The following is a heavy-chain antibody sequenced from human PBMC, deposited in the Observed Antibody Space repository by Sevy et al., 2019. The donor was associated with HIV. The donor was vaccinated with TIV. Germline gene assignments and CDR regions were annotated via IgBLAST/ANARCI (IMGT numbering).Heavy chain of an antibody. CDR3: SRDEYYDFWSGYYPSLLYYGMDV. CDR2: IYTSGST. V-gene: IGHV4-61*02. Sequence: SETLSLTCTVSGGSISSGSYYWSWIRQPAGKGLEWIGRIYTSGSTNYNPSLKSRVTMSVDTSKNPFSLKLSYVTAADTAVSYCSRDEYYDFWSGYYPSLLYYGMDVWGQGTTVTVSS. D-gene: IGHD3-3*01. J-gene: IGHJ6*02. CDR1: GGSISSGSYY.